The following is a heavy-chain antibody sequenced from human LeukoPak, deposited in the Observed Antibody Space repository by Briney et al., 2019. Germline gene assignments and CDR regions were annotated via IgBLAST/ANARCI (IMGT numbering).Heavy chain of an antibody. CDR2: ISGIVGST. J-gene: IGHJ4*02. V-gene: IGHV3-23*01. CDR1: GFTFSSYA. D-gene: IGHD1-26*01. Sequence: AGGSLRLSCAASGFTFSSYAMTWVRQAPGKGLEWVSVISGIVGSTYYADSVKGRFTISRDNSKNTLYLLMNSLRAEDTAVYYCAKDIRARVGATVFDYWGQGTLVTVSS. CDR3: AKDIRARVGATVFDY.